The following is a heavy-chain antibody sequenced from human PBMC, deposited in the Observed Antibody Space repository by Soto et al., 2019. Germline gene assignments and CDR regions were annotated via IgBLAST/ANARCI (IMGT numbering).Heavy chain of an antibody. D-gene: IGHD1-26*01. CDR3: AKSRTVGASGPDY. J-gene: IGHJ4*02. CDR1: GFTVSTRR. Sequence: EVQLVESGGGLVQPGRSLRLSCAASGFTVSTRRMSWVRQTPGEGLEWISVIYNSDSTYYADSVKGRFTVSRYNSKNTLFLQMNSLRAEDTAVYYCAKSRTVGASGPDYWGQGTLVTVSS. CDR2: IYNSDST. V-gene: IGHV3-66*01.